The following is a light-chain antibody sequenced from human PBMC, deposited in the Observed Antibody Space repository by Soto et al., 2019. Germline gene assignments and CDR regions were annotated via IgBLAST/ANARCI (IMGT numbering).Light chain of an antibody. V-gene: IGLV2-14*03. Sequence: QSALTQPASVSGSPGQSITISCTGATTNVDGYDYVSWYQQHPGQAPKLMIFDVNNRPSGVSGRFSGSKSGDTASLTISGLQAEDDGDYYCTSYTGSGPFYVFGSGTKVTVL. CDR1: TTNVDGYDY. CDR2: DVN. CDR3: TSYTGSGPFYV. J-gene: IGLJ1*01.